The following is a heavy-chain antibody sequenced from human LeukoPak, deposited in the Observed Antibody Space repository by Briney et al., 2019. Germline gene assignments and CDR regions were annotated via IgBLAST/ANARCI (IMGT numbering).Heavy chain of an antibody. CDR3: ARGNIGLLDYYYYGMDV. V-gene: IGHV4-34*01. CDR2: INHSGST. CDR1: GGSISSYY. J-gene: IGHJ6*02. Sequence: PSETLSLTCTVSGGSISSYYWSWIRQPPGKGLEWIGEINHSGSTNYNPSLKSRVTISVDTSKNQFSLKLSSVTAADTAVYYCARGNIGLLDYYYYGMDVWGQGTTVTVSS. D-gene: IGHD2-15*01.